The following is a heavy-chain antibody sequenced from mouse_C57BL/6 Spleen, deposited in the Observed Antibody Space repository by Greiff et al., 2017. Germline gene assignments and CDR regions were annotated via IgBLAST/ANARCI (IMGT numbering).Heavy chain of an antibody. V-gene: IGHV1-69*01. CDR2: IDPSDSYT. CDR3: ARVTTGYFDV. J-gene: IGHJ1*03. Sequence: QVQLQQPGAELVMPGASVKLSCKASGYTFTSYWMHWVKQRPGQGLEWIGEIDPSDSYTNYNQKFKGKSTLTVDKSSSTAYMQLSSLTSEDSAVYDCARVTTGYFDVWGTGTTVTVSS. D-gene: IGHD1-1*01. CDR1: GYTFTSYW.